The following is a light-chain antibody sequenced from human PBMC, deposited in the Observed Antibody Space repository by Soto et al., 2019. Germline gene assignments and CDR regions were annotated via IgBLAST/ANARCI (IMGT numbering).Light chain of an antibody. CDR2: AAS. CDR3: QQSYSTPPT. J-gene: IGKJ1*01. Sequence: DIQMTQSPSSLSASLGDRVTITCRVSQSISSYLNWYQQKPGKAPKLLIYAASSLQSGVPSRFSGSGSGTDFTLTVSSLQPEDFATYYCQQSYSTPPTFGQGTKVEI. CDR1: QSISSY. V-gene: IGKV1-39*01.